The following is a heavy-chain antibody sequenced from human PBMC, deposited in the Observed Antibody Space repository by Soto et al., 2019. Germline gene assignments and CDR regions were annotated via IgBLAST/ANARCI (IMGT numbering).Heavy chain of an antibody. J-gene: IGHJ5*02. CDR3: ARNEYSSSWYSWFDP. Sequence: VASVKVSCKASGGTFSSYAISWVRQAPGQGLEWMGGIIPIFGTANYAQKFQGRVTITADKSTSTAYMELSSLRSEDTAVYYCARNEYSSSWYSWFDPWGQGTLVTVSS. CDR2: IIPIFGTA. D-gene: IGHD6-13*01. CDR1: GGTFSSYA. V-gene: IGHV1-69*06.